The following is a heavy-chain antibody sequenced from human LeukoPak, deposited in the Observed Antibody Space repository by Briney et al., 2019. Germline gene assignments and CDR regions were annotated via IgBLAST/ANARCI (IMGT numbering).Heavy chain of an antibody. CDR3: ARDRAGPDY. CDR2: ISDGGSTT. D-gene: IGHD6-19*01. V-gene: IGHV3-74*01. J-gene: IGHJ4*02. CDR1: GFTFSSYW. Sequence: GGSLRLSCAASGFTFSSYWMHWVRQAPGKGLVWVSRISDGGSTTTYADSVKGRFIISRDSAKNTLYLQMNGLRAEDTAVYYCARDRAGPDYWGQGTLVTVSS.